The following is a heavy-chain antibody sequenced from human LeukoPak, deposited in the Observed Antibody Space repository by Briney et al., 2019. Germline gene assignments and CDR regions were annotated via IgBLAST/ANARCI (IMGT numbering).Heavy chain of an antibody. V-gene: IGHV4-30-2*01. Sequence: SETLSLTCAVSGGSISSGGYSWSWIRQPSGKGLECIGYIYHSGSTYYNPSLKSRVTISVDRSKNQFSLKLSSVTAADTAVYYCARSTGTHRRGLFDYWGQGTLVTVSS. D-gene: IGHD1-1*01. CDR3: ARSTGTHRRGLFDY. CDR1: GGSISSGGYS. CDR2: IYHSGST. J-gene: IGHJ4*02.